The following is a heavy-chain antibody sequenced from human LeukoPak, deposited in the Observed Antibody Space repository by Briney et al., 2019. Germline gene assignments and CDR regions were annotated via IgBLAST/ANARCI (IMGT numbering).Heavy chain of an antibody. CDR3: ARDAEAAAEVRWFDP. J-gene: IGHJ5*02. CDR2: IIPIFGTA. D-gene: IGHD6-13*01. CDR1: GGTFSSYA. V-gene: IGHV1-69*01. Sequence: ASVKVSCKASGGTFSSYAISWVRQAPGQGLEWMGGIIPIFGTANYAQKFQGRVTITADESTSTAYMELSSLRSEDTAVYYCARDAEAAAEVRWFDPWAREPWSPSPQ.